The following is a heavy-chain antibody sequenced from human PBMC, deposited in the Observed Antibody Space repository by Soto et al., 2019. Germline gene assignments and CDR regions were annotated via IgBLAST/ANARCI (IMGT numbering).Heavy chain of an antibody. CDR3: ARGGRGGFDY. CDR1: GFTFTSYW. V-gene: IGHV3-74*01. Sequence: EVQLVDSGGGSVPPGGSLSLSCAASGFTFTSYWMHWVRQAPGKGLVWVSSIKNDGNSANYADSVKGRFTISRDNAKNTVYVHMNSLRAEDTAVYYCARGGRGGFDYWGQGALVTVSS. D-gene: IGHD3-16*01. CDR2: IKNDGNSA. J-gene: IGHJ4*02.